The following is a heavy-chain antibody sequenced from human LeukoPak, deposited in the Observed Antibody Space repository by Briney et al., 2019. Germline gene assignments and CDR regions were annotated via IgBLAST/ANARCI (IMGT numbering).Heavy chain of an antibody. CDR3: ARGRRGYCSSTSCLNWFDP. V-gene: IGHV4-34*01. CDR2: VNESGGT. CDR1: IDSFSNYH. D-gene: IGHD2-2*01. Sequence: PSETLSLTCAVYIDSFSNYHWNWIRQTPAKGMEWIGEVNESGGTNISPSLRSRVTISVDTSKNQFTLKLSSVTAADTAVYYCARGRRGYCSSTSCLNWFDPWGQGTLVTVSS. J-gene: IGHJ5*02.